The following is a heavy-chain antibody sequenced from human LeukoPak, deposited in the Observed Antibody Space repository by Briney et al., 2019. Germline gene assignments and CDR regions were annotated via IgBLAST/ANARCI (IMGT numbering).Heavy chain of an antibody. D-gene: IGHD3-22*01. Sequence: VASVNVSCKASGGTFSSYAISWVRQAPGQGLEWMGGIIPIFGTANYAQKFQGRVTITADESTSTAYMELSSLRSEDTAVYYCARGPFPPHYYDSSGYYYFDYWGQGTLVTVSS. CDR3: ARGPFPPHYYDSSGYYYFDY. CDR1: GGTFSSYA. CDR2: IIPIFGTA. J-gene: IGHJ4*02. V-gene: IGHV1-69*01.